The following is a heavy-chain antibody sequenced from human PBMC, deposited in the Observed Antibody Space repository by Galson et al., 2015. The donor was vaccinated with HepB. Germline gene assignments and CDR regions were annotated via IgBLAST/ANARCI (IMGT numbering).Heavy chain of an antibody. CDR3: ARVAVTAPYYYYYYMDV. J-gene: IGHJ6*03. D-gene: IGHD4-11*01. V-gene: IGHV3-30-3*01. CDR1: GFTFSSYA. Sequence: SLRLSCAASGFTFSSYAMHWVRQAPGKGLEWVAVISYDGSNKYYADSVKGRFTISRDNSKNTLYLQMNSLRAEDTAVYYCARVAVTAPYYYYYYMDVWGKGTTVTVSS. CDR2: ISYDGSNK.